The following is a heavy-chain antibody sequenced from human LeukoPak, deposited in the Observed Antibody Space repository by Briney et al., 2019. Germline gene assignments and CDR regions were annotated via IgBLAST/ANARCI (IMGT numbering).Heavy chain of an antibody. CDR2: ISYDGSNK. V-gene: IGHV3-30-3*01. CDR1: GFTFSSYA. Sequence: GGSLRLSCAASGFTFSSYAMHWVRQAPGKGLEWVAVISYDGSNKYYADSVKGRFTISRDSSKNTLYLQMYSLRAEDTAVYYCARDPYYYDSSGYHFDYWGQGTLVTVSS. D-gene: IGHD3-22*01. J-gene: IGHJ4*02. CDR3: ARDPYYYDSSGYHFDY.